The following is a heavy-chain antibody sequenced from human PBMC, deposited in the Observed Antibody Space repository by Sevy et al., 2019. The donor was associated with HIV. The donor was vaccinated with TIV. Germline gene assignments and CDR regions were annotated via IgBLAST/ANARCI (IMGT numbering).Heavy chain of an antibody. CDR1: GFTFSSYA. CDR3: ARDQVPGAGESYFDY. V-gene: IGHV3-30-3*01. J-gene: IGHJ4*02. D-gene: IGHD3-10*01. Sequence: GGSLRLSCAASGFTFSSYAMHWVRQAPGKGLEWVAVISYHGSNKYYADSVKGRFTISSDNSKNTVYLQMNSLRAEDTAVYYCARDQVPGAGESYFDYWGQGTLVTVSS. CDR2: ISYHGSNK.